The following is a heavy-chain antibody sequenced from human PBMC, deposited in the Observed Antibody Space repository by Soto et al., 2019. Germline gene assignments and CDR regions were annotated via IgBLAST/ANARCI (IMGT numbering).Heavy chain of an antibody. D-gene: IGHD3-9*01. V-gene: IGHV4-31*03. J-gene: IGHJ6*02. CDR1: GGSISSGGYY. CDR3: ARDEGSYYDILTGPYDNDVYYYGMDV. Sequence: SETLSLTCTVSGGSISSGGYYWSWIRQHPGKGLGWIGYIYYSGSTYYNPSLKSRVTISVDTSKNQFSLKLSSVTAADTAVYYCARDEGSYYDILTGPYDNDVYYYGMDVWGQGTTVTVSS. CDR2: IYYSGST.